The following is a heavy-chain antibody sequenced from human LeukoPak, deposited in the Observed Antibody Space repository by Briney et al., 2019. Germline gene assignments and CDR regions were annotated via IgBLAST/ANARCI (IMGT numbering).Heavy chain of an antibody. V-gene: IGHV3-7*01. CDR3: ARDSSGWYGAFDI. D-gene: IGHD6-19*01. CDR2: IKQDGSEK. Sequence: GGSLRLSCAASGFTFSSYWMHWVRQVPGKGLEWVANIKQDGSEKYYVDSVKGRFTISRDNAKNSLYLQMNSLRAEDTAVYYCARDSSGWYGAFDIWGQGTMVTVSS. CDR1: GFTFSSYW. J-gene: IGHJ3*02.